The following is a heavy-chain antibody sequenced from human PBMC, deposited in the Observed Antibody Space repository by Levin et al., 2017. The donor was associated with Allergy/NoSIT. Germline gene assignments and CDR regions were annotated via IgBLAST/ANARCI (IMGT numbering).Heavy chain of an antibody. Sequence: GESLKISCAASGFTFSSYAMHWVRQAPGKGLEWVAVISYDGSNKYYADSVKGRFTISRDNSKNTLYLQMNSLRAEDTAVYYCARDPKYSSSWGGYYYYGMDGWGQGTTVTVSS. CDR3: ARDPKYSSSWGGYYYYGMDG. V-gene: IGHV3-30-3*01. CDR1: GFTFSSYA. CDR2: ISYDGSNK. J-gene: IGHJ6*02. D-gene: IGHD6-13*01.